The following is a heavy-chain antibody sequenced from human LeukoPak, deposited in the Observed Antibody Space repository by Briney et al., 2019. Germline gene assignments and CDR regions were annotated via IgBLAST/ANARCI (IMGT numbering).Heavy chain of an antibody. CDR3: ARQSTKYSSGWFFDY. V-gene: IGHV4-39*01. Sequence: SSETLSLTCTVSGGSISSSSYYWGWIRQPPGKGLEWIGSIYYSGSTYSNPSLKSRVTISVDTSKNQFSLKLTSVTAADTAVYYCARQSTKYSSGWFFDYWGQGTLVTVSS. CDR1: GGSISSSSYY. J-gene: IGHJ4*02. CDR2: IYYSGST. D-gene: IGHD6-19*01.